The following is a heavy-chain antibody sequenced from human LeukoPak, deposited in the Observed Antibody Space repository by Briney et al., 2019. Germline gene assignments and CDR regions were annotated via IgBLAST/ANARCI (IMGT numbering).Heavy chain of an antibody. Sequence: SVKVSCKASGGTFSSYAISWVRQAPGQGLEWMGRIIPIFGTANYAQKFQGRVTITTDESTSTAYMELSSLRSEDTAVYYRARDSRSRGAPGNYFDYWGQGTLVTVSS. V-gene: IGHV1-69*05. D-gene: IGHD1-14*01. CDR1: GGTFSSYA. J-gene: IGHJ4*02. CDR3: ARDSRSRGAPGNYFDY. CDR2: IIPIFGTA.